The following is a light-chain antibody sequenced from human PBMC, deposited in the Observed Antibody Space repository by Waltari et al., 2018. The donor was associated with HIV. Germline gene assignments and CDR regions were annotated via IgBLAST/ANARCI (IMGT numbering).Light chain of an antibody. J-gene: IGKJ5*01. V-gene: IGKV3-11*01. CDR3: QQRSNWPPIT. CDR1: QGVTSY. CDR2: DAS. Sequence: EIVLTQSPATLSLSPGERVTLSCRASQGVTSYLAWYQHKPSQAPRLLIYDASNRATGIPARFSGSGSGTDFTLTISSLEPEDFAVYYCQQRSNWPPITFGQGTRLEIK.